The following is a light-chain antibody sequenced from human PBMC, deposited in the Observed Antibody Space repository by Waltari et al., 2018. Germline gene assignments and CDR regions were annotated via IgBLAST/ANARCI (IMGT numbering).Light chain of an antibody. CDR1: QSVNSF. J-gene: IGKJ1*01. Sequence: EVVLTQSPATLSLSPGERATLSCRASQSVNSFLAWYQQKPGQAPRLLIYDASNRATGIPARFSGSASGTDFTLTISSLEPEDFAVYYCQQFYQTPPTFGQGTKVEIK. CDR2: DAS. V-gene: IGKV3-11*01. CDR3: QQFYQTPPT.